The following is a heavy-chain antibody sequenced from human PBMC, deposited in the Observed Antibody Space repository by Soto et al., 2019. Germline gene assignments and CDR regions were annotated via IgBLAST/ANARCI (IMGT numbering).Heavy chain of an antibody. J-gene: IGHJ4*02. CDR3: ARDPRATMVRGVP. D-gene: IGHD3-10*01. CDR1: GGTFSSYT. CDR2: IIPILGIA. V-gene: IGHV1-69*08. Sequence: QVQLVQSGAEVKKPGSSVKVSCKASGGTFSSYTISWVRQAPGQGLEWMGRIIPILGIANYAQKFQGRVTITADKSTSTAYMELSSLRSEDTAVYYCARDPRATMVRGVPWGQGTLVTVSS.